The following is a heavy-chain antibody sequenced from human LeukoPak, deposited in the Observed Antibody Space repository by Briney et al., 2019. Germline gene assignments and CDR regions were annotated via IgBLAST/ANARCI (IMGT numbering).Heavy chain of an antibody. J-gene: IGHJ4*02. CDR2: INPNSGGT. CDR1: GYTFTGYY. D-gene: IGHD6-13*01. CDR3: AREMYSSNWYGIGY. Sequence: ASVKVSCKASGYTFTGYYMHWVRQAPGQGLEWMGWINPNSGGTNYAQKFQGRVTMTWDTSTSTVYMELSSLRSEDTAVYYCAREMYSSNWYGIGYWGQGTLVTVSS. V-gene: IGHV1-2*02.